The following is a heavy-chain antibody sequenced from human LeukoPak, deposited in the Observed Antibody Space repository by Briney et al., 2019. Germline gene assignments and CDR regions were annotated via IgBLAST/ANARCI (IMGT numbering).Heavy chain of an antibody. D-gene: IGHD7-27*01. CDR3: ARFWGRHDAFDI. V-gene: IGHV3-21*01. CDR2: ITGSGGAI. J-gene: IGHJ3*02. Sequence: PGGSLRLSCAASGFTFSSYAMSWVRQAPEKGLQWVSSITGSGGAIYYADSEKGRFTVSRDNAKNSLYLQMNSLRAEDTAVYYCARFWGRHDAFDIWGQGTMVTVSS. CDR1: GFTFSSYA.